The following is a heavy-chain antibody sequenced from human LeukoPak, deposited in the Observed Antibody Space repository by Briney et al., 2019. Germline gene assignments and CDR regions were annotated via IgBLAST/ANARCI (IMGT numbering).Heavy chain of an antibody. V-gene: IGHV4-59*01. J-gene: IGHJ4*02. CDR1: GGSISSYY. Sequence: SETLSLTCTVSGGSISSYYWSWIRQPPGKGLEWIGYIYYSGSTNYNPSLKSRVTISVDMSKNQFSLKLSSVTAADTAVYYCARLESSSGKFDYWGQGTLVTVSS. CDR2: IYYSGST. D-gene: IGHD6-6*01. CDR3: ARLESSSGKFDY.